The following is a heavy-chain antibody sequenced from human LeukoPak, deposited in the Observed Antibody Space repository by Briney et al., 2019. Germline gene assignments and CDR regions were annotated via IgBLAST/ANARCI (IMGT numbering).Heavy chain of an antibody. Sequence: SETLSLTCTVSGGSISSYYWSWIRQPPGKGLEWIGYIYYSGSTNYNPSLKSRVTISVDTSKNQFSLKLSSVTAADTAAYYCARVYDSSGYYFDYWGQGTLVTVSS. D-gene: IGHD3-22*01. V-gene: IGHV4-59*01. CDR2: IYYSGST. CDR1: GGSISSYY. J-gene: IGHJ4*02. CDR3: ARVYDSSGYYFDY.